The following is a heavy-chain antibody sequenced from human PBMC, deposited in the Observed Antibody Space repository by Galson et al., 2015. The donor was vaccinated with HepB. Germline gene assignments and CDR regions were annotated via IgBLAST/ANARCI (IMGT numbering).Heavy chain of an antibody. J-gene: IGHJ4*02. CDR3: ARGGSTIPFDY. Sequence: SLRLSCAASGFTFGSYSMNWVRQAPGKGLEWVSSITSRSSYIYYADSVKGRFTISRDNAKNSLYMQMNSLRAEDTAVYYCARGGSTIPFDYWGQGTLVTVSS. CDR1: GFTFGSYS. V-gene: IGHV3-21*01. CDR2: ITSRSSYI. D-gene: IGHD2-21*01.